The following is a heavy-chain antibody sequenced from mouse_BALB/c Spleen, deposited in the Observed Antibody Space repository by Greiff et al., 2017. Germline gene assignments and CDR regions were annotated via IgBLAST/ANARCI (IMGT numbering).Heavy chain of an antibody. Sequence: EVQLVESGGGLVQPGGSLRLSCATSGFTFTDYYMSWVRQPPGKALEWLGFIRNKANGYTTEYSASVKGRFTISRDNSQSILYLQMNTLRAEDSATYYCARDKMGMITTGYYFDYWGQGTTLTVSS. CDR3: ARDKMGMITTGYYFDY. CDR2: IRNKANGYTT. J-gene: IGHJ2*01. CDR1: GFTFTDYY. D-gene: IGHD2-4*01. V-gene: IGHV7-3*02.